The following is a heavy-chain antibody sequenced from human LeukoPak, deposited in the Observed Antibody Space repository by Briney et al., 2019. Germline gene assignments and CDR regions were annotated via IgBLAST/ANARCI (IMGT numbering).Heavy chain of an antibody. CDR1: GFTFTSSA. Sequence: ASVKVSCKASGFTFTSSAMQWVRQARGQRLEWIGWIVVGSGNTNYAQTFQERVTITRDMSTSTAYMELSSLRSEDTAVYYCAAGPILGIAAAASDYWGQGTLVTVSS. CDR3: AAGPILGIAAAASDY. J-gene: IGHJ4*02. D-gene: IGHD6-13*01. V-gene: IGHV1-58*02. CDR2: IVVGSGNT.